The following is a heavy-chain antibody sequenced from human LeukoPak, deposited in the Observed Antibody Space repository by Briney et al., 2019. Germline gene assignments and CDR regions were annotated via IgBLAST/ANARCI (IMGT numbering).Heavy chain of an antibody. CDR2: IIPIFGTA. Sequence: SVKVSCKASGGTFSSYAISWVRQAPGQGLEWMGGIIPIFGTANYAQKFQGRVTITADESTSTAYMELSSLRSEDTAVYYCARDRWSSSSSEGTLDIWGQGTMVTVSS. CDR3: ARDRWSSSSSEGTLDI. D-gene: IGHD6-6*01. V-gene: IGHV1-69*13. CDR1: GGTFSSYA. J-gene: IGHJ3*02.